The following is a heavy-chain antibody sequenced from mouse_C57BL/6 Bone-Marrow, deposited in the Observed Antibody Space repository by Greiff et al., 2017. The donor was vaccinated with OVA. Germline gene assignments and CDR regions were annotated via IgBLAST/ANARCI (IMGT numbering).Heavy chain of an antibody. V-gene: IGHV1-42*01. D-gene: IGHD1-1*01. CDR2: INPSTGGT. CDR1: GYSFTGYY. CDR3: ARSYYGGFDY. J-gene: IGHJ2*01. Sequence: EVQLQQSGPELVKPGASVKISCKASGYSFTGYYMNWVKQSPEKSLEWIGEINPSTGGTTYNQKFKAKATLTVDKSSSTAYMQLKSLTSEDSAVYYCARSYYGGFDYWGQGTTLTVSS.